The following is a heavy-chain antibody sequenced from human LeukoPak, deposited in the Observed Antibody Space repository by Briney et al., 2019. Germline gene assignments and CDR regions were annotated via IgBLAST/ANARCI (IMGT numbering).Heavy chain of an antibody. J-gene: IGHJ2*01. CDR3: AGLFDGGSDHGYFDL. V-gene: IGHV4-34*01. Sequence: SETLSLTCAVYGGSFSEYYWSWIRQPPEKGLDWIGEITRTGRINYNPALKGRVTMSLDTSKNQFSLELSSMTAADTAVYYCAGLFDGGSDHGYFDLWGRGTLVTVSS. CDR1: GGSFSEYY. CDR2: ITRTGRI. D-gene: IGHD3-16*01.